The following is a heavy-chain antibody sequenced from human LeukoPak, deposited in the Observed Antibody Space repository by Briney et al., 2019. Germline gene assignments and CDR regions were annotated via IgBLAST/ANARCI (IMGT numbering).Heavy chain of an antibody. Sequence: GGSLRLPCAASGFTFNNYAMSWVRQAPGKGLEWVSAISASGGTTYYADSVKGRFTISRDNSENTLFLQMNSLRAEDTAVYYCAKEPREYCSSTSCPNWFDSWGQGTLVTVSS. CDR2: ISASGGTT. J-gene: IGHJ5*01. CDR1: GFTFNNYA. D-gene: IGHD2-2*01. V-gene: IGHV3-23*01. CDR3: AKEPREYCSSTSCPNWFDS.